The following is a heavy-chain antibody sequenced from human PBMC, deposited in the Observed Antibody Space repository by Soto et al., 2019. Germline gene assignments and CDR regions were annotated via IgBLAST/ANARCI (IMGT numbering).Heavy chain of an antibody. Sequence: QVQLQESGPGLVKPSETLSLTCTVSAGSISSYYWSWIRQPPGKGLEWIGYIYYSGSTNYNPSLKSRVIISVYPSKNQFSMKLSSVTAADTAVYYCARQRAGAYFDYWRQGNLVTVSS. CDR3: ARQRAGAYFDY. J-gene: IGHJ4*02. CDR1: AGSISSYY. D-gene: IGHD6-13*01. CDR2: IYYSGST. V-gene: IGHV4-59*08.